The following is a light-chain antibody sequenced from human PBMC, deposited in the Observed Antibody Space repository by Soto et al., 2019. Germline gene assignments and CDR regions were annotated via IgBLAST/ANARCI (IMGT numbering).Light chain of an antibody. CDR2: GAS. CDR1: QSVSSTY. V-gene: IGKV3-20*01. J-gene: IGKJ3*01. Sequence: EIVLTQSPGTLSLSPGERATFSCRASQSVSSTYLAWYQQKPGQAPRLLIYGASSRATGIPDRFSGSGSGTDVTLTITRLEPEDYAVYYCQQYCGSPLFTFGPGTKVDIK. CDR3: QQYCGSPLFT.